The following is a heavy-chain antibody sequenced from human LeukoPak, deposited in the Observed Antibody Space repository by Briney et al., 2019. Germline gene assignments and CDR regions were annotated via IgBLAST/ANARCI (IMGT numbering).Heavy chain of an antibody. CDR2: IYHSGST. D-gene: IGHD5-18*01. J-gene: IGHJ3*02. Sequence: SETLSLTCAVSAYSISSGYYWGWIRQPPGKGLEWIGSIYHSGSTYYNPSLKSRVTISVDTSKNQFSLKLSSVTAADTAVYYCARSPCIQLWLGAFDIWGQGTMVTVSS. CDR1: AYSISSGYY. CDR3: ARSPCIQLWLGAFDI. V-gene: IGHV4-38-2*01.